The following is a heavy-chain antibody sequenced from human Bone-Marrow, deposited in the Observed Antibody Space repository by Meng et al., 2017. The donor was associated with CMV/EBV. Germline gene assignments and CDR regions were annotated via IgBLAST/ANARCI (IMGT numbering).Heavy chain of an antibody. Sequence: KVSCKGSGYSFSSYWIGGVRQMPGKGLEWMGIIYPGDSDTRYSPSFQGQVTISADKSISTAYLQWSSLKASDTAMYYCARLGGSYYLHFDYWGQGTLVTVSS. D-gene: IGHD1-26*01. J-gene: IGHJ4*02. CDR2: IYPGDSDT. CDR3: ARLGGSYYLHFDY. V-gene: IGHV5-51*01. CDR1: GYSFSSYW.